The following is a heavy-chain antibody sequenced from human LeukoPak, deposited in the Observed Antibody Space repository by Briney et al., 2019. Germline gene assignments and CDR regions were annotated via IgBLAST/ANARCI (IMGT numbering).Heavy chain of an antibody. V-gene: IGHV4-61*01. CDR2: IYYSGST. J-gene: IGHJ6*02. CDR3: ARDRSGYSYGIYYYYGMDV. Sequence: PSETLSLTCTVSGGSISSGSYYWSWIRQPPGKGLEWIGYIYYSGSTNYNPSLKSRVTISVDTSKNQFSLKLSSVTAADTAVYYCARDRSGYSYGIYYYYGMDVWGQGTTVTVSS. CDR1: GGSISSGSYY. D-gene: IGHD5-18*01.